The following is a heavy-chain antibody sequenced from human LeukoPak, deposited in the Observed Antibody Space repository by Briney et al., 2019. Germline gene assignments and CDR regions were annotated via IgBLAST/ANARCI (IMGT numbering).Heavy chain of an antibody. D-gene: IGHD3-22*01. J-gene: IGHJ5*02. CDR1: GYTFTSYG. CDR3: ARGDNYYDSSGYEDWFDP. V-gene: IGHV1-18*01. CDR2: ISAYNGNT. Sequence: ASVKVSCKASGYTFTSYGISWVRQAPGQGLEWMGWISAYNGNTNYAQKLQGRVTMTTDTSTSTAYMELRSLRSDDTAVYYCARGDNYYDSSGYEDWFDPWGQGTLVTVSS.